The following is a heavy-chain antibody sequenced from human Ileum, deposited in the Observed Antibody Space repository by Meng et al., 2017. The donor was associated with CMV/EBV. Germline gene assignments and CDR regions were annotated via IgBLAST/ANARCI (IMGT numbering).Heavy chain of an antibody. V-gene: IGHV4-4*02. CDR1: GDSIISRNW. J-gene: IGHJ4*02. D-gene: IGHD6-13*01. Sequence: GSLRLSFVVSGDSIISRNWWSWVRQPPGKGLEWIGEMSHSGSSNYDPPLKSRVSISIDKSKNHFSLNLISVTAADTAVYYCARHLVLAGSRGFDSWGQGTLVTVSS. CDR3: ARHLVLAGSRGFDS. CDR2: MSHSGSS.